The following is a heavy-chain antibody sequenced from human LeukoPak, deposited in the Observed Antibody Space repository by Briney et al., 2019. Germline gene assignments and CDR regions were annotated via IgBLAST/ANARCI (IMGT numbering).Heavy chain of an antibody. J-gene: IGHJ5*02. Sequence: GRSLRLSCAASGFTFSSYAMHWVRQAPGKGLEWVAVISYDGSNKYYADSVKGRFTISRDNSKNTLYLQMNSLRAEDTAVYYCASRFGESWGQGTLVTVSS. CDR2: ISYDGSNK. CDR3: ASRFGES. V-gene: IGHV3-30-3*01. CDR1: GFTFSSYA. D-gene: IGHD3-10*01.